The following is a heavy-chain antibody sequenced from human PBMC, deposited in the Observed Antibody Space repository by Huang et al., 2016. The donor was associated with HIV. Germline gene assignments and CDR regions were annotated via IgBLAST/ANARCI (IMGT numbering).Heavy chain of an antibody. CDR3: ASEIAAASIDY. D-gene: IGHD6-13*01. CDR1: GFTFSSYS. J-gene: IGHJ4*02. Sequence: EVQLVESGGGLVKPGGSLRLSCAASGFTFSSYSMNWVRQGPGKGLEWVSSISSSICYIYYADSVKGRFTISRDNAKNSLYLQMNSLRAEDTAVYYCASEIAAASIDYWGQGTLVTVSS. CDR2: ISSSICYI. V-gene: IGHV3-21*01.